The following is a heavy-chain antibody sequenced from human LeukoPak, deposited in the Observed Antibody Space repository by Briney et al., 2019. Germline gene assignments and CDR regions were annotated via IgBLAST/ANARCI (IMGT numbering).Heavy chain of an antibody. J-gene: IGHJ4*02. D-gene: IGHD3-3*01. V-gene: IGHV4-59*01. CDR3: ARAVRDDFWSGYFY. Sequence: SETLSLTCTVSGGSIGNYYCGWIRHPQGKGLGWIGYIYYTGSTNYNPSLKSRVTISVDTSKNQFSLKLGSVTAADTAVYYCARAVRDDFWSGYFYWGQGTLVTVSS. CDR1: GGSIGNYY. CDR2: IYYTGST.